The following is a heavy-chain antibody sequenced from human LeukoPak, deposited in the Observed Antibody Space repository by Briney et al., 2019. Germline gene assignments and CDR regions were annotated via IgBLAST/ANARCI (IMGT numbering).Heavy chain of an antibody. CDR2: IYTSGTT. D-gene: IGHD2-8*02. J-gene: IGHJ5*02. Sequence: TLSLTCTVSGGSISSGSYYWSWIRQPAGEGLEWIGRIYTSGTTNYNPSFKSRVTISVDTSKNQFSLKLSSVTAADTAVYYCARDGHPYRWTNWFDPWGQGTLVTVSS. CDR1: GGSISSGSYY. CDR3: ARDGHPYRWTNWFDP. V-gene: IGHV4-61*02.